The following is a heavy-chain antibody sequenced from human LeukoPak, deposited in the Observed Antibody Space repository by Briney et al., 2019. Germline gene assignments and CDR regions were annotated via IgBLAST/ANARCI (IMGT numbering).Heavy chain of an antibody. CDR3: ARYSLRSPAFSYFDY. D-gene: IGHD5-18*01. CDR1: GFTFSTYG. Sequence: PGGSLRLSCAASGFTFSTYGMHWVRQAPGKGLEYVSAITSNGGSTYYANSVKGRFTISRDNSKNTLYLQMNSLRAEDTAVYYCARYSLRSPAFSYFDYWGQGTLVTVSS. J-gene: IGHJ4*02. V-gene: IGHV3-64*04. CDR2: ITSNGGST.